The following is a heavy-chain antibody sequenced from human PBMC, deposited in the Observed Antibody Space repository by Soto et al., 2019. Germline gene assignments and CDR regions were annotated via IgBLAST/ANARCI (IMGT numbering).Heavy chain of an antibody. J-gene: IGHJ4*02. CDR3: ARDLGSEQWFFDN. Sequence: QVQLQESGPGLVKPSQTLSLTCLVSGASVSGDGSYCSWIRQHPGKGLEFIGYIHNSGSTYSNPSLENRVAMSIVTSKNQFSLRLSSLTAADSAVYFVARDLGSEQWFFDNWGQGILFTVSS. V-gene: IGHV4-31*03. CDR2: IHNSGST. D-gene: IGHD6-19*01. CDR1: GASVSGDGSY.